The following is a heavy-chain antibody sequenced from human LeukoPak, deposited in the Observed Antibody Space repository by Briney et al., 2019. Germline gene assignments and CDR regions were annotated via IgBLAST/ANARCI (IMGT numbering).Heavy chain of an antibody. J-gene: IGHJ4*02. Sequence: GGSQRLSCAASGFTFKTYGMHWVRQAPGKGLEWVTFIKFDGTIKYYADSVKGRFTISRDNSKNTLYLQMNNLRSEDTAVYYCAKVDSSSWGISDSWGQGTLVTVSS. CDR3: AKVDSSSWGISDS. CDR1: GFTFKTYG. CDR2: IKFDGTIK. D-gene: IGHD6-13*01. V-gene: IGHV3-30*02.